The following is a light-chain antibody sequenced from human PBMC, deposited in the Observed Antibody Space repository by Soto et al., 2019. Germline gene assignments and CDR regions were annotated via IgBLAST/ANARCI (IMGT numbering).Light chain of an antibody. CDR1: SGGIASNY. Sequence: NFMLTQPHSVSESXGXXXXISCTGSSGGIASNYVQWYQQRPGSAPTIVIYEDDERPSGVPDRFSGSIDSSSNSASLTISGLETEDEADYYCQSYDNSNVIFGGGTKLTVL. V-gene: IGLV6-57*02. CDR3: QSYDNSNVI. CDR2: EDD. J-gene: IGLJ2*01.